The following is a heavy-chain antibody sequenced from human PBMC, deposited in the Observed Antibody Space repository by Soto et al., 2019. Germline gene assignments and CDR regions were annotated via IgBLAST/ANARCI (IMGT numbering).Heavy chain of an antibody. CDR3: ATGRYGDY. D-gene: IGHD1-1*01. J-gene: IGHJ4*02. CDR2: ISAHIGNT. V-gene: IGHV1-18*01. CDR1: GYTFTSYG. Sequence: QVHLVQSGAEVKKPGASVKVSCKASGYTFTSYGITWVRQAPGQGLEWMGWISAHIGNTDYAQKLQGRVIVTRDTSTRTAYMELRRLRSDDTAVSYCATGRYGDYWGQGALVTVPS.